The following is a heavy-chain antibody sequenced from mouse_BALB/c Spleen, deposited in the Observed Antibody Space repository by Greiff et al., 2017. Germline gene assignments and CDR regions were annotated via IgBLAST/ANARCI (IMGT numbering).Heavy chain of an antibody. J-gene: IGHJ4*01. CDR1: GYTFTSYY. D-gene: IGHD3-2*01. Sequence: VKLQESGPELVKPGASVRISCKASGYTFTSYYIHWVKQRPGQGLEWIGWIYPGNVNTKYNEKFKGKATLTADKSSSTAYMQLSSLTSEDSAVYFCARDSSGYEGMDYWGQGTSVTVSS. CDR3: ARDSSGYEGMDY. CDR2: IYPGNVNT. V-gene: IGHV1S56*01.